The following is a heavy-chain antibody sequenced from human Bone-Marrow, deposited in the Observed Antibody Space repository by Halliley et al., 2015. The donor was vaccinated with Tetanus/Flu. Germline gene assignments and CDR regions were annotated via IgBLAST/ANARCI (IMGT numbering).Heavy chain of an antibody. V-gene: IGHV4-59*01. J-gene: IGHJ3*02. Sequence: GGPAYKSPLKNRVTISEDTSNNQFSLRLRSVTAADTAVYYCARARGLSGWSVEAFDIWGLGTMVTVSS. D-gene: IGHD6-19*01. CDR3: ARARGLSGWSVEAFDI. CDR2: GGP.